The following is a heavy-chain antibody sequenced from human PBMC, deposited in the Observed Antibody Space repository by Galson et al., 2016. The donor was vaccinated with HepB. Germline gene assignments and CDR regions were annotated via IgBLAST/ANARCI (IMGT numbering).Heavy chain of an antibody. D-gene: IGHD1-14*01. V-gene: IGHV5-10-1*01. CDR3: ARTENLYKLIDY. J-gene: IGHJ4*02. CDR1: GYIFTNFW. Sequence: QSGAEVKKPGESLRISCKGSGYIFTNFWISWVRQMPGKGLEWMGRIDPSDSYTNYSPSFQGHVTISADKSTSTAYLQRNSLKASDTAMYYCARTENLYKLIDYWGQGTLVTVSS. CDR2: IDPSDSYT.